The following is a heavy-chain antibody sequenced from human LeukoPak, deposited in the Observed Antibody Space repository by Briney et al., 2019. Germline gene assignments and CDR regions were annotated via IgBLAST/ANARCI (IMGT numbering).Heavy chain of an antibody. Sequence: GESLKISCQGSGSTFTNYWIGWVRQLPGRGLELMGIIYPGDSDTRYSPSFQGQVTISADKSISTAYLQWSSLKASDAAIYYCARRAPSQIWFDPWGQGTLVTVSS. J-gene: IGHJ5*02. CDR2: IYPGDSDT. V-gene: IGHV5-51*01. CDR1: GSTFTNYW. CDR3: ARRAPSQIWFDP.